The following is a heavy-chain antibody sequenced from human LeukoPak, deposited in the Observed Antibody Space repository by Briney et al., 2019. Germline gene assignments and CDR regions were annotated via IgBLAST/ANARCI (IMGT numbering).Heavy chain of an antibody. V-gene: IGHV3-30*02. D-gene: IGHD3-22*01. CDR3: ARLGYESSD. CDR1: GFTVSSNY. Sequence: GESLTLSCAASGFTVSSNYMSWVRQAPGTGLEWVTFIRYDGTNKYYADSVKGRFTISRDNSKKTLYLQMNSLRVEDTAVYCCARLGYESSDWGQGTLVTVSS. CDR2: IRYDGTNK. J-gene: IGHJ4*02.